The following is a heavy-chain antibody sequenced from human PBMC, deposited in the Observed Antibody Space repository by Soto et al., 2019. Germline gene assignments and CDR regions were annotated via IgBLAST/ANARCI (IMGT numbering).Heavy chain of an antibody. Sequence: SDTLSLTCAPWRRCFSSYYRRWIRQPPGPRLAWIARTNHSGSTNYNPSPKSRVTISADTSKNQSSLKLSSVTAAGSAVYYCARPGAADFRVRKHWFDPWGQGTVVTVSS. CDR3: ARPGAADFRVRKHWFDP. V-gene: IGHV4-34*01. CDR2: TNHSGST. CDR1: RRCFSSYY. D-gene: IGHD3-10*01. J-gene: IGHJ5*02.